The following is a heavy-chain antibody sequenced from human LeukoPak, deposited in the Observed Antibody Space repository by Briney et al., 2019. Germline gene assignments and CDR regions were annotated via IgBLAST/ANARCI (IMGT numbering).Heavy chain of an antibody. CDR2: IKQDGSEK. Sequence: GGSLRLSCAASGFTFSSYWMSWVRQAPGKGLEWVANIKQDGSEKYYVDSVKGRFTISRDNAKNSLYLQMNSLRAEDTAVYYCARETGSLWFGELGVDYWGQGTLVTVSS. J-gene: IGHJ4*02. CDR3: ARETGSLWFGELGVDY. D-gene: IGHD3-10*01. CDR1: GFTFSSYW. V-gene: IGHV3-7*01.